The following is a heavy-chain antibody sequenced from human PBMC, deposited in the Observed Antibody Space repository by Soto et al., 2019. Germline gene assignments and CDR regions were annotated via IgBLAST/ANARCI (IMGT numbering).Heavy chain of an antibody. V-gene: IGHV1-18*01. CDR1: GYTFTGYG. CDR2: ISAYNGNT. D-gene: IGHD3-3*01. Sequence: ASVKVSCKAAGYTFTGYGISWVRQAPGQGLEWMGWISAYNGNTNYAQKLQGRVTMTTDTSTSTAYMELRSLRSDDTAVYYCARTSRSIFGVVILPGYYYGMDVWGQGTTVTVSS. CDR3: ARTSRSIFGVVILPGYYYGMDV. J-gene: IGHJ6*02.